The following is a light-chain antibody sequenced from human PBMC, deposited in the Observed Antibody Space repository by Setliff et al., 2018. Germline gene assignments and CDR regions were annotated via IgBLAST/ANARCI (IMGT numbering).Light chain of an antibody. CDR1: SSDAGGYNF. J-gene: IGLJ1*01. CDR2: EVS. Sequence: QSALAQPPSASGSPGQSVTISCTGTSSDAGGYNFVAWYQQHPGKAPKLMIYEVSKRPSGVPDRFSGSKSGNTASLTVSGLQAEDEADYYCSSYAGNYIYVFGTGTKVTVL. V-gene: IGLV2-8*01. CDR3: SSYAGNYIYV.